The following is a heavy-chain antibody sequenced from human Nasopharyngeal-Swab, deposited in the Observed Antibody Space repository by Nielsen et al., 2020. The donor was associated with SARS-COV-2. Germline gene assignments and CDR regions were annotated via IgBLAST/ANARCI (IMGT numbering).Heavy chain of an antibody. Sequence: GSVKVSCKASGYTFSSYAMHWVRQAPGQGLEWMGWINGGNGNTKYSQRFQGRVTISRDTSANTAYMDLTSLRSEDTAVYYCAMQLPIFDFDFWSGLAYWGQGTPVTVSS. CDR1: GYTFSSYA. V-gene: IGHV1-3*01. CDR2: INGGNGNT. D-gene: IGHD3-3*01. J-gene: IGHJ4*02. CDR3: AMQLPIFDFDFWSGLAY.